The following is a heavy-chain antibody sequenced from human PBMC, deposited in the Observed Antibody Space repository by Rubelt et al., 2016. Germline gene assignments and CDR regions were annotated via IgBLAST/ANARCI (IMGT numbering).Heavy chain of an antibody. Sequence: EVQLVESGGGLVQPGGSLRLSCAASGFTVSSNYMSWVRQAPGKGLEWVSVIYSGGDTYYADSVKGRFTISRDNSKNTLYLQMNSLRAEDTAVYYCASRISDFYCGAFDIWGQGTMVTVSS. CDR2: IYSGGDT. CDR1: GFTVSSNY. J-gene: IGHJ3*02. V-gene: IGHV3-66*01. CDR3: ASRISDFYCGAFDI. D-gene: IGHD3-22*01.